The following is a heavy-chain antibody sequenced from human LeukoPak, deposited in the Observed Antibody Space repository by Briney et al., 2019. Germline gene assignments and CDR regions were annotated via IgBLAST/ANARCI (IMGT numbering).Heavy chain of an antibody. Sequence: ASVKVSCKASGYTFPSYFMHWVRQAPGQGLEWMGIINPTGGSTTYAQKFQGRVTMTRDTSTSTVYMELSSLRSEDTAVYYCARPSRWLQYLYFDYWGQGTLVTVSS. CDR2: INPTGGST. D-gene: IGHD5-24*01. CDR3: ARPSRWLQYLYFDY. V-gene: IGHV1-46*01. J-gene: IGHJ4*02. CDR1: GYTFPSYF.